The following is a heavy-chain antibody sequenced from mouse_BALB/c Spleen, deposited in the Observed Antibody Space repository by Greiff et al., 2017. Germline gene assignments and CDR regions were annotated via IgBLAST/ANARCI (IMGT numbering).Heavy chain of an antibody. Sequence: QVQLQQSGPELVKPGASVKMSCKASGYTFTDYVISWVKQRTGQGLEWIGEIYPGSGSTYYNEKFKGKATLTADKSSNTAYMQLSSLTSEDSAVYFCASPHYYDYDERVFDYWGQGTTLTVSS. CDR1: GYTFTDYV. J-gene: IGHJ2*01. CDR3: ASPHYYDYDERVFDY. D-gene: IGHD2-4*01. V-gene: IGHV1-81*01. CDR2: IYPGSGST.